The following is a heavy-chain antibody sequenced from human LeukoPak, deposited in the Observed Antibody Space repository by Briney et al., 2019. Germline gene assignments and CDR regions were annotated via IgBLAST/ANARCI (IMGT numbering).Heavy chain of an antibody. V-gene: IGHV4-59*01. Sequence: SETLSLTCTVSGGSISSYYWSWIRQPPGKGLECIGYIHYTGSTNYNASLKSRVTISVDTSKNQFSLKLSSVTAADTAVYYCARSRPADYYYYYYMDVWGKGTTVTVSS. D-gene: IGHD6-25*01. CDR2: IHYTGST. CDR1: GGSISSYY. J-gene: IGHJ6*03. CDR3: ARSRPADYYYYYYMDV.